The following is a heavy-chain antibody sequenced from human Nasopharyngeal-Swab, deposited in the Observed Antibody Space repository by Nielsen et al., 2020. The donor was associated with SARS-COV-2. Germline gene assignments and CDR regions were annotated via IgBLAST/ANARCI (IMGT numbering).Heavy chain of an antibody. Sequence: GGSLRLSCAPSGFPFSDSAIHWVRQASGKGLEWVGRIRIKGNSYATAYAASVKGRFTISRDDSKNTAYLQMNSLITEDTAVYYCTRCGGSCYTGKDYWGQGTLVTVSS. CDR1: GFPFSDSA. V-gene: IGHV3-73*01. CDR2: IRIKGNSYAT. J-gene: IGHJ4*02. CDR3: TRCGGSCYTGKDY. D-gene: IGHD2-15*01.